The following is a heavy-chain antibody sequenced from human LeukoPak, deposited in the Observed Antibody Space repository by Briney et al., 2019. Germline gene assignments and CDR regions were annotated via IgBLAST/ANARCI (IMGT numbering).Heavy chain of an antibody. CDR3: ARAVIAVAGTNAFDI. CDR1: GFTFSSYA. CDR2: ISYVGTNK. J-gene: IGHJ3*02. D-gene: IGHD6-19*01. Sequence: GRSLRLSCAASGFTFSSYAMHWVRQAPGKGLEWVAFISYVGTNKNYTDSVEGRFTISRDNSKNTLYLQMNSLRAEDTAVYYCARAVIAVAGTNAFDIWGQGTMVTVSS. V-gene: IGHV3-30*04.